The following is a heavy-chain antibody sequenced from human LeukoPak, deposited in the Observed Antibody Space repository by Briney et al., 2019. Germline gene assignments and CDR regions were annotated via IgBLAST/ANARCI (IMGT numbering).Heavy chain of an antibody. Sequence: ASVKVSCKASGYTFTDYYMHWVRQAPGQGFEWMGWINPNDGDTNYAQKFQGRVTMTRDTSISTAHMEVSRLRSDDTAVYYCARANFLYCSSTTCLFDYWGQGTLVTVPS. CDR1: GYTFTDYY. D-gene: IGHD2-2*01. CDR2: INPNDGDT. J-gene: IGHJ4*02. CDR3: ARANFLYCSSTTCLFDY. V-gene: IGHV1-2*02.